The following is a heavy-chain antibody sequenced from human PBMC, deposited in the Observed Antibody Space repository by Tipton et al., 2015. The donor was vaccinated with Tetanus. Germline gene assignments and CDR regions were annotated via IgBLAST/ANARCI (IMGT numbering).Heavy chain of an antibody. J-gene: IGHJ4*02. V-gene: IGHV1-3*01. CDR2: INAGNGNI. D-gene: IGHD1-14*01. CDR3: ARAPNRISRAYDY. Sequence: QSGAEVKKPGASVKLSCKASGYTFTSFAIQWVRQAAGQRLEWLGWINAGNGNIKYSQKFQGRVTIKADESTNTAYMELSSLRSEDTAVYYCARAPNRISRAYDYWGQGTQSIVSS. CDR1: GYTFTSFA.